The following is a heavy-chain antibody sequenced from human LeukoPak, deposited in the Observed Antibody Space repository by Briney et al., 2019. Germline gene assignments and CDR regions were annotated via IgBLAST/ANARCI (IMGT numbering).Heavy chain of an antibody. CDR3: ARDLGYYDSSGYTDY. J-gene: IGHJ4*02. V-gene: IGHV4-34*01. Sequence: SETLSLTCAVYGGSFSGHYWSWIRQPPGPGLERIGEINHSGSTNSNPTLKSRVTISVDTSKNQFSLRLSSVTAADTAVYYCARDLGYYDSSGYTDYWGQGTLVTVSS. CDR1: GGSFSGHY. D-gene: IGHD3-22*01. CDR2: INHSGST.